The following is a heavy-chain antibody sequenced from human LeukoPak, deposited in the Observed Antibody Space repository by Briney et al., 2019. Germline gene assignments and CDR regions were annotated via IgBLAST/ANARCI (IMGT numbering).Heavy chain of an antibody. CDR1: GYTFTNYG. CDR2: MNPNSGNT. V-gene: IGHV1-8*02. D-gene: IGHD5-18*01. Sequence: ASVKVSCKASGYTFTNYGISWVRQAPGQGLEWMGWMNPNSGNTGYAQKFQGRVTMTRNTSISTAYMELSSLRSEDTAVYYCASGPSGYSYGYPREDYWGQGTLVTVSS. CDR3: ASGPSGYSYGYPREDY. J-gene: IGHJ4*02.